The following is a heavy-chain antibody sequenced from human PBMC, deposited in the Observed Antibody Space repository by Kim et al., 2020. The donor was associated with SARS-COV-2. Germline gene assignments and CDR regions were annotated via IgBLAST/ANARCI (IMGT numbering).Heavy chain of an antibody. CDR2: IIPIFGTA. CDR1: GGTFSSYA. Sequence: SVKVSCKASGGTFSSYAISWVRQAPGQGLEWMGGIIPIFGTANYAQKFQGRVTITADESTSTAYMELSSLRSEDTAVYYCAREGMGGYCSGGSCYGAGVYFDYWGQGTLVTVSS. V-gene: IGHV1-69*13. CDR3: AREGMGGYCSGGSCYGAGVYFDY. D-gene: IGHD2-15*01. J-gene: IGHJ4*02.